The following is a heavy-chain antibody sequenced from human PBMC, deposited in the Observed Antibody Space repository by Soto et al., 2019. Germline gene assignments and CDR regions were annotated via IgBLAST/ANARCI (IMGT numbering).Heavy chain of an antibody. Sequence: EVQLLESGGGLVQPGGSLRLSCAASQFTFSYYAMGWVRQAPGKGLEWVSLISGAGGSTNYADSVKGRFAISRDNSENTLYQQMNSLSAEDTAVYYCAKGRPPFDLWGRGTLVIVSS. CDR2: ISGAGGST. J-gene: IGHJ2*01. CDR1: QFTFSYYA. V-gene: IGHV3-23*01. D-gene: IGHD6-6*01. CDR3: AKGRPPFDL.